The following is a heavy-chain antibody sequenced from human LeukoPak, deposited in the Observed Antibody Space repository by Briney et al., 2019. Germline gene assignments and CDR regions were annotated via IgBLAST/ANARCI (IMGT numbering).Heavy chain of an antibody. CDR2: ISSSGSTI. J-gene: IGHJ4*02. CDR1: GFTFSSYE. CDR3: AGQCTGTNCYHY. V-gene: IGHV3-48*03. D-gene: IGHD2-2*01. Sequence: PGGSLRLSCAASGFTFSSYEMNWVRQAPGKGLEWVSYISSSGSTIYYADSVKGRSTISRDNAKKSLYLQMNSLRAEDTAVYYCAGQCTGTNCYHYWGQGTLVTVSS.